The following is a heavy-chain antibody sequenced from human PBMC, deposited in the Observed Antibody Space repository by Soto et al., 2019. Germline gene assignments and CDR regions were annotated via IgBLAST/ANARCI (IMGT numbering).Heavy chain of an antibody. CDR1: GGSISSSSYY. CDR3: ARDRVDILTGYQGAFDI. D-gene: IGHD3-9*01. Sequence: SETLSLTCTVSGGSISSSSYYWGWIRQPPGKGLEWIGSIFYSGSTYYNPSLKSRVTISVDTSKNQFSLKLSSVTAADTAVYYCARDRVDILTGYQGAFDIWGQGTMVTVSS. V-gene: IGHV4-39*07. CDR2: IFYSGST. J-gene: IGHJ3*02.